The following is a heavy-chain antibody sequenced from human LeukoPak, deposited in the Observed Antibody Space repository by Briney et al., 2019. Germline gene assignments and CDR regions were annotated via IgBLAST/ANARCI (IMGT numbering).Heavy chain of an antibody. CDR3: AKATDIVATTYFDY. CDR2: ISGSGGST. J-gene: IGHJ4*02. CDR1: GFTFSIYA. V-gene: IGHV3-23*01. Sequence: PGGSLRLSCAASGFTFSIYAMSWVRQAPRKGLEWVSAISGSGGSTYYADSVKGRFTISRDNSKNTLYLQMNSLRAEDTAVYYCAKATDIVATTYFDYWGQGTLVTVSS. D-gene: IGHD5-12*01.